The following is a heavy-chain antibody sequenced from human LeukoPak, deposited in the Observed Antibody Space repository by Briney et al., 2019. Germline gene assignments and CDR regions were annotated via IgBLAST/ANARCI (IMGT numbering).Heavy chain of an antibody. CDR2: IKQDGSEK. V-gene: IGHV3-7*01. CDR1: GFIVSGNY. Sequence: GGSLRLSCAASGFIVSGNYMTWVRQAPGKGLEWVANIKQDGSEKYYVDSVKGRFTISRDNAKNSLYLQMNSLRDEDTAMYYCASLDTLLVTDDYWGQGTLVTVSS. D-gene: IGHD5-18*01. J-gene: IGHJ4*02. CDR3: ASLDTLLVTDDY.